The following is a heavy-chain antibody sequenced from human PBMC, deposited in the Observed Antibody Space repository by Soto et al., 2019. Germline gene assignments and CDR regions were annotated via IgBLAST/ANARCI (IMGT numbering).Heavy chain of an antibody. D-gene: IGHD1-26*01. CDR3: ARHSLMGAPDDN. CDR1: GFNFSDSY. Sequence: WGSLRLSSTASGFNFSDSYRSWIRQAPGKGLEWVSYISSSGSTMHYADSVKGRFTISRDNTKNSLYLQMNSLTAEDTAVFFCARHSLMGAPDDNWGQGTLVTVSS. CDR2: ISSSGSTM. V-gene: IGHV3-11*01. J-gene: IGHJ4*02.